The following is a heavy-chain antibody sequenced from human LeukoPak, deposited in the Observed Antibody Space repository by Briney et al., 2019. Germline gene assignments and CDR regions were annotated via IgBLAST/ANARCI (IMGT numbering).Heavy chain of an antibody. CDR2: ISVSNGHT. V-gene: IGHV1-18*01. D-gene: IGHD3-22*01. CDR3: ARDLTSHDSSGYYFYYNGMDV. J-gene: IGHJ6*02. Sequence: GASVKVSCKASGYSFNTYGVNWVRQVPGQGLEWLGWISVSNGHTNYAQKVQGRVTMTADTSTSTANMELGSLRSEDTAVYYCARDLTSHDSSGYYFYYNGMDVWGQGTTVSVSS. CDR1: GYSFNTYG.